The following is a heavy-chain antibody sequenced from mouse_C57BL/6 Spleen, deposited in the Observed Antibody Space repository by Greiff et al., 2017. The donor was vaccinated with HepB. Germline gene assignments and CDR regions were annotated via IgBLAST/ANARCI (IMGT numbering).Heavy chain of an antibody. D-gene: IGHD2-3*01. CDR3: ARDRDAVGAMDY. Sequence: EVKLVESEGGLVQPGSSMKLSCTASGFTFSDYYMAWVRQVPEKGLEWVANINYDGSSTYYLDSLKSRFIISRDNAKNILYLQMSSLKSEDTATYYCARDRDAVGAMDYWGQGTSVTVSS. CDR2: INYDGSST. J-gene: IGHJ4*01. CDR1: GFTFSDYY. V-gene: IGHV5-16*01.